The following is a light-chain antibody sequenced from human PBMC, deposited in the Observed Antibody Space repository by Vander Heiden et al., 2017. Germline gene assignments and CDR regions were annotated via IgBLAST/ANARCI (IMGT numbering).Light chain of an antibody. Sequence: YLLTQPPSVSVAPGETARITCGGNNIGSKGVHWYQQKPGQAPVLVIYYDKDRPSGIPARFSGSNSGNTATLTISRVEAGDEADYYCQVWAGRSDHVIFGGGSKLTVL. V-gene: IGLV3-21*04. CDR3: QVWAGRSDHVI. J-gene: IGLJ2*01. CDR2: YDK. CDR1: NIGSKG.